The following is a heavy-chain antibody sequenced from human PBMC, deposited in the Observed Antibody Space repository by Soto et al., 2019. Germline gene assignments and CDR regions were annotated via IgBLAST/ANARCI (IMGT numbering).Heavy chain of an antibody. CDR3: ASDGGYYYGSGSRGPHFDY. CDR1: GFTFSSYG. V-gene: IGHV3-33*01. Sequence: QVQLVESGGGVVQPGRSLRLSCAASGFTFSSYGMHWVRQAPGKGLEWVAVIWYDGSNKYYADSVKGRFTISRDNSKNTLYLQMNSLRAEDTAVYYCASDGGYYYGSGSRGPHFDYWGQGTLVTVSS. J-gene: IGHJ4*02. CDR2: IWYDGSNK. D-gene: IGHD3-10*01.